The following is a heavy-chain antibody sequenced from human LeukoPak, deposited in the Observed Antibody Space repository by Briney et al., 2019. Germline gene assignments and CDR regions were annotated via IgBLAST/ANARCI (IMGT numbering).Heavy chain of an antibody. CDR3: AASLPNIVVVPATKGPFGY. Sequence: GGSLRLSCAASGFTFSSYTMSWARQAPGKGLEWVSGVSGSGGNIHYADSVKGRFTISRDNSKNTLYLQMNSLRAEDTAVYYCAASLPNIVVVPATKGPFGYWGQGALVTVSS. CDR2: VSGSGGNI. V-gene: IGHV3-23*01. J-gene: IGHJ4*02. CDR1: GFTFSSYT. D-gene: IGHD2-2*01.